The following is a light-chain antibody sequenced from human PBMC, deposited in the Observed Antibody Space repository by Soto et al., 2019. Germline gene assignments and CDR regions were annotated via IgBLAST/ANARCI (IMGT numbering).Light chain of an antibody. CDR1: SSNIGAGYD. Sequence: QSALTQPPSVSGAPGQRVTISCTGSSSNIGAGYDVHWYQQVPGTAPKLLIYDNTNRPSGVPDRFSGSKSGTSASLAITGLQAEDESDYYCQSYDTSLRASVFGGGTKVTVL. J-gene: IGLJ3*02. CDR3: QSYDTSLRASV. V-gene: IGLV1-40*01. CDR2: DNT.